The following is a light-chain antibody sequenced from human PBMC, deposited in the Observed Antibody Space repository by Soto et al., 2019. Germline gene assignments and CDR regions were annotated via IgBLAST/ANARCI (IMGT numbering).Light chain of an antibody. CDR2: EVN. V-gene: IGLV2-8*01. CDR3: SSYAGSNRVV. J-gene: IGLJ2*01. Sequence: QSALTQPPSASGSPGQTVTISCTGTSSDVGGYNYLSWYQQHPGKAPKLIIYEVNKRPSGVPARFSGSKSGNTASLTVSGLQAEDEAEYYCSSYAGSNRVVFGGGTKLTVL. CDR1: SSDVGGYNY.